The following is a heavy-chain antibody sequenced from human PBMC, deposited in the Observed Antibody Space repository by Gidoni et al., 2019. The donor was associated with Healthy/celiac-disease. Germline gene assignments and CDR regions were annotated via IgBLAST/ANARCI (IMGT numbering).Heavy chain of an antibody. V-gene: IGHV4-34*01. J-gene: IGHJ4*02. Sequence: QVQLQQWGAGLLKPSETLSLTCAAYGRSLSGYYWSWIRQPPGKGLEWIGEINHSGSTNYNPSLKSRVTISVDTSKNQFSLKLSSVTAADTAVYYCARVGTIFGVVSYYYFDYWGQGTLVTVSS. CDR1: GRSLSGYY. CDR3: ARVGTIFGVVSYYYFDY. CDR2: INHSGST. D-gene: IGHD3-3*01.